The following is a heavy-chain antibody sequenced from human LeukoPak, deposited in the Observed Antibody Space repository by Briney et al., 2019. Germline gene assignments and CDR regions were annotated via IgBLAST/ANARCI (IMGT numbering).Heavy chain of an antibody. Sequence: GGSLRLSCAASGFTFGTYGMHWVRQAPGKGLEWVAVTWYDGSKNYYADSVKGRSTISRDNSKNTVYLEMNSLSVEDTATYYCIRDFRSADLWGQGTLVTVTS. V-gene: IGHV3-33*01. CDR1: GFTFGTYG. CDR2: TWYDGSKN. CDR3: IRDFRSADL. J-gene: IGHJ5*02.